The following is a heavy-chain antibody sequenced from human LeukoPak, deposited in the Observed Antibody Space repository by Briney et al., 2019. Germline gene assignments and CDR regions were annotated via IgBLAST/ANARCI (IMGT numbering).Heavy chain of an antibody. V-gene: IGHV4-31*03. CDR2: IYYSGST. CDR3: VRAVGQLGGHFDY. Sequence: SETLSLTCTVSGGSISSGGYYWSWIRQHPGKGLEWIGYIYYSGSTYYNPSLKSRVTISVDTSKNQFSLKLSSVTAADTAVYYCVRAVGQLGGHFDYWGQGTLVTVSS. D-gene: IGHD6-6*01. J-gene: IGHJ4*02. CDR1: GGSISSGGYY.